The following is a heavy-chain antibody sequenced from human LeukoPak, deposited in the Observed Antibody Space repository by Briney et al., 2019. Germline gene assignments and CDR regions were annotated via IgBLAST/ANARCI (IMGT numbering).Heavy chain of an antibody. CDR3: ARALLDGYNDY. CDR2: IFSGGDT. V-gene: IGHV3-66*01. J-gene: IGHJ4*02. Sequence: GGSLRLSCAASGFTVWSNYMSWVRQAPGKGLEWVSVIFSGGDTYYADSVKGRFTISRDDSKNTLYLQMTTLRAEDTAVYYCARALLDGYNDYWGQGTLVTVSS. CDR1: GFTVWSNY. D-gene: IGHD5-24*01.